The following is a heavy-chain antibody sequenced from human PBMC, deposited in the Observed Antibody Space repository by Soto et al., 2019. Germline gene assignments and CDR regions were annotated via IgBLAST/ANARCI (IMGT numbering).Heavy chain of an antibody. D-gene: IGHD3-3*01. CDR2: INPNSGGT. CDR3: ARGRTGGDYDFWSGYHTDYYYYGMDV. V-gene: IGHV1-2*04. CDR1: GYTFTGYY. Sequence: ASVKVSCKASGYTFTGYYMHWVRQAPGQGLEWMGWINPNSGGTNYAQKFQGWVTMTRDTSISTAYMELSRLRSDDTAVYYCARGRTGGDYDFWSGYHTDYYYYGMDVWGQGTTVTVSS. J-gene: IGHJ6*02.